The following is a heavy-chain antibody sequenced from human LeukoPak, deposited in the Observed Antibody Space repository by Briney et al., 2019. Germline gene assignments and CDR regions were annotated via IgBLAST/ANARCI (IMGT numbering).Heavy chain of an antibody. Sequence: PSETLSLTCTVSGGSISSSSYYWGWIRQPPGKGLEWIGSIYYSGSTYYNPSLKSRVTISVDTSKNQFSLKLSSVTAADTAVYYCARDPTYYDFWSGYYWNNWFDPWGQGTLVTVSS. CDR2: IYYSGST. CDR3: ARDPTYYDFWSGYYWNNWFDP. D-gene: IGHD3-3*01. V-gene: IGHV4-39*07. J-gene: IGHJ5*02. CDR1: GGSISSSSYY.